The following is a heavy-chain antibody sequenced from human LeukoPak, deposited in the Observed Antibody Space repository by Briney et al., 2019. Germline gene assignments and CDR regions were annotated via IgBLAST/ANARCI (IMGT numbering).Heavy chain of an antibody. V-gene: IGHV1-8*01. CDR2: MNPNSGNT. J-gene: IGHJ4*02. CDR3: ATRVYDILTGYWELPLRN. CDR1: GYTFTSYD. D-gene: IGHD3-9*01. Sequence: ASVKVSCKASGYTFTSYDINWVRQATGQGLEWMGWMNPNSGNTGYAQKFQGRVTMTEDTSTDTAYMELSSLRSEDTAVYYCATRVYDILTGYWELPLRNWGQGTLVTVSS.